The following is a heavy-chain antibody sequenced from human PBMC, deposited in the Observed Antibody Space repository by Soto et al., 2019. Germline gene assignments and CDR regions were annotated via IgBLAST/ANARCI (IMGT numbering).Heavy chain of an antibody. J-gene: IGHJ5*02. Sequence: EVQLLESGGGLVQPGGSLRLSCAASGFTFSSYAMSWVRQAPGKGLEWVSAISGSGGSTYYADSVKGRFTISRDNSKNTLDLQMNSLRAEDTAVYYCARVLTSWIGWGFDPWGQGTLVTVSS. CDR3: ARVLTSWIGWGFDP. V-gene: IGHV3-23*01. CDR2: ISGSGGST. D-gene: IGHD2-2*01. CDR1: GFTFSSYA.